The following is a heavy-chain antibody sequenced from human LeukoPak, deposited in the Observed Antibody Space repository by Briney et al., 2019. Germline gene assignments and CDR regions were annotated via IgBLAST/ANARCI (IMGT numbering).Heavy chain of an antibody. D-gene: IGHD3-22*01. CDR1: GGSFSGYY. CDR3: ARRIPMIRAYWYFDL. J-gene: IGHJ2*01. V-gene: IGHV4-34*01. Sequence: PSETLSLTCAVYGGSFSGYYWSWIRQPPGKGLEWIGEINHSGSTNYNPSLKSRVTISVDTSKNQFSLKLSSVTAADTAVYYCARRIPMIRAYWYFDLWGRGTLVTVSS. CDR2: INHSGST.